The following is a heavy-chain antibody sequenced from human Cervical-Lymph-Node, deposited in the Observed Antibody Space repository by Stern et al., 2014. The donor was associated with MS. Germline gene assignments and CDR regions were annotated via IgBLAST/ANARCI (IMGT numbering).Heavy chain of an antibody. D-gene: IGHD3-10*01. Sequence: MQLVESGGGVVQPGRSLKLSCAASGFAFSRFSIHWVRQAPGKGLEWVAVVSSDGNTKFYGDSVKGRFAISRDNSKNTVSLQMNSLRAEDTAVFYCVREYRFGYFDYWGQGTLVTVSS. CDR2: VSSDGNTK. V-gene: IGHV3-30*01. J-gene: IGHJ4*02. CDR3: VREYRFGYFDY. CDR1: GFAFSRFS.